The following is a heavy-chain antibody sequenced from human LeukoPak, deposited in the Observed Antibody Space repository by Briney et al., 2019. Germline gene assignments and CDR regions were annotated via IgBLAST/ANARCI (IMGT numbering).Heavy chain of an antibody. D-gene: IGHD2-15*01. V-gene: IGHV4-39*02. CDR1: GASISSSTDY. J-gene: IGHJ5*02. Sequence: ASETLSLTCTVSGASISSSTDYWGWIRQPPGKGLEWIANIYYSGSTYYNPSLKSRVTISVDTSKNQFSLKLSSVTAADTAVYYCARDASLCSGGSCYRYNWFDPWGQGTLVTVSS. CDR3: ARDASLCSGGSCYRYNWFDP. CDR2: IYYSGST.